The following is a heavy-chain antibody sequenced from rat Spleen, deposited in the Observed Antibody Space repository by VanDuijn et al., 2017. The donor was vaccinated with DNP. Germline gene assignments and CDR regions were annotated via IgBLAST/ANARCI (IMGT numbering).Heavy chain of an antibody. J-gene: IGHJ3*01. CDR3: VRHEDSSSHIYGFAY. CDR1: GFTFSDYY. D-gene: IGHD1-2*01. V-gene: IGHV5S13*01. Sequence: EVQLVESGGDLVQPGRSLKLFCAASGFTFSDYYMAWIRQAPTMGLEWVASIRYDGGNTKYGAPVKGRFTISRDNAKNTQYLQMDSPRSEDTATYYCVRHEDSSSHIYGFAYWGQGTLVTVSS. CDR2: IRYDGGNT.